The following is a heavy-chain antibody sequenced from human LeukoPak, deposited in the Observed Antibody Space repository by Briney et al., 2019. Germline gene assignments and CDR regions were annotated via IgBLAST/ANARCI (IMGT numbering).Heavy chain of an antibody. D-gene: IGHD1-26*01. J-gene: IGHJ4*02. Sequence: PGGSLRLSCAASGFTFSTYNMIWVRQAPGKGLEWVSSISYTGTYIYYADSVKGRFTISRDNAQNSLYLQMNSLRAEDTAIYYCVRDRGTYRPIDYWGQGTLVTVSS. V-gene: IGHV3-21*04. CDR3: VRDRGTYRPIDY. CDR2: ISYTGTYI. CDR1: GFTFSTYN.